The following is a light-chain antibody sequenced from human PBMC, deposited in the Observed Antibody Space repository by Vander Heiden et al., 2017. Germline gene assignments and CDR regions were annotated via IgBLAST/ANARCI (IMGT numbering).Light chain of an antibody. CDR3: RQDYTDPRT. CDR1: QGIRND. V-gene: IGKV1-6*01. Sequence: ATQISQSPSSLSASVGDRVTITCRASQGIRNDLGWFQQKPGKAPKLLIYAASTLQAGVPSRFSGSRSGTDFTLTISSLQPEDFATYYCRQDYTDPRTFGQGTKVEVK. CDR2: AAS. J-gene: IGKJ1*01.